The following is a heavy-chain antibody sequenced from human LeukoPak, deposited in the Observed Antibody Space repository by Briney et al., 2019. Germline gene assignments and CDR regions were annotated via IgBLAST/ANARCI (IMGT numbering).Heavy chain of an antibody. D-gene: IGHD2-8*01. V-gene: IGHV3-33*01. CDR3: TRGLSGVNPFDY. CDR1: GFTFSSYG. CDR2: IWYDGSNK. Sequence: GGSLRLSCAASGFTFSSYGMHWVRQAPGKGLEWVAVIWYDGSNKYYADSVKGRFTISRHDSRDTLYLQMNSLRVEDTAVYYCTRGLSGVNPFDYWGQGTLVTVSS. J-gene: IGHJ4*02.